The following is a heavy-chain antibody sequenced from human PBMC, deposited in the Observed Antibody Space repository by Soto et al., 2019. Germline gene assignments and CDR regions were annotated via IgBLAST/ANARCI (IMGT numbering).Heavy chain of an antibody. Sequence: LSLTCAVDGGSLSGSYWSWIRQTPGKGLEWIGSINHRGSTNYNPSLRSRVTISILTSKNEFSLRLTSVTAAETAMYYCATGGGFIDSRMVWSDTWGQGTLVTVSS. CDR1: GGSLSGSY. J-gene: IGHJ5*02. D-gene: IGHD3-16*02. V-gene: IGHV4-34*01. CDR3: ATGGGFIDSRMVWSDT. CDR2: INHRGST.